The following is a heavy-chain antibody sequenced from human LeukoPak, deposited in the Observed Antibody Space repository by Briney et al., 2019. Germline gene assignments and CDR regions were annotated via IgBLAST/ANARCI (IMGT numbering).Heavy chain of an antibody. CDR1: GFSLSSYGLG. Sequence: SGPTLVNRTQTLTLTCSFSGFSLSSYGLGVGWIRQPPGKALEWLALIYWDDDKRYNPSLKSRLTIAKDTSKNQVVLTMTDMDPVDTASYFCARRPYDSCSGDNCPLGAFAPWGQGTLVTVSS. CDR3: ARRPYDSCSGDNCPLGAFAP. D-gene: IGHD2-15*01. CDR2: IYWDDDK. J-gene: IGHJ5*02. V-gene: IGHV2-5*02.